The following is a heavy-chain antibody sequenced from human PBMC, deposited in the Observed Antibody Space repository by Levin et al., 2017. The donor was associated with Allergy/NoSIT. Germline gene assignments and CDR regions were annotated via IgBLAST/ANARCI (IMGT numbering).Heavy chain of an antibody. V-gene: IGHV3-66*01. CDR2: IYNTGDT. CDR1: GLTVAADS. D-gene: IGHD3-10*01. Sequence: GGSLRLSCAASGLTVAADSMSWVRQAPGKGLQWVSIIYNTGDTLYADSVKGRFSISRDTAKNTVFLQMNTLRSADTAVSYCASLAMDRGVIWFAPWGQGTQVTVSP. CDR3: ASLAMDRGVIWFAP. J-gene: IGHJ5*02.